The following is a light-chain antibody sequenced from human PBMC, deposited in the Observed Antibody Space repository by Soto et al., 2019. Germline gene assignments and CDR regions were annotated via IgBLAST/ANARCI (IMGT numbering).Light chain of an antibody. J-gene: IGKJ1*01. V-gene: IGKV3-20*01. CDR2: GAS. CDR3: QQYDSGWT. Sequence: EIVLTQSPGTLSLSPGQRATLSCRASQSISGTFLAWYQHKPGQAPLVLIYGASRRATGIPDRFSGSGSGTDFALTISGLEPGDLALYYCQQYDSGWTVGGGTKVEMK. CDR1: QSISGTF.